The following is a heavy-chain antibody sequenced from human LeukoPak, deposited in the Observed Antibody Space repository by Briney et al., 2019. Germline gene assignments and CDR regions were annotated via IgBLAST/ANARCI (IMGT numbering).Heavy chain of an antibody. CDR2: INNYTGDT. CDR1: GRSLNAYV. J-gene: IGHJ6*02. CDR3: ARCRIAKIVLVHSFSYGLDV. Sequence: AEPLSLPCSVYGRSLNAYVWTWIRQSPGRAVEGSGEINNYTGDTSYHPSLNSRGSISLEKSKNQFSLELRSVTAADTSVYYCARCRIAKIVLVHSFSYGLDVWGQGTTVSVSS. D-gene: IGHD3-22*01. V-gene: IGHV4-34*01.